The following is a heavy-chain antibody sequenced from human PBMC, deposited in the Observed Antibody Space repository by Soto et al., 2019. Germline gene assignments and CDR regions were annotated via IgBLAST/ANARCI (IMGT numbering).Heavy chain of an antibody. J-gene: IGHJ4*02. Sequence: QVQLVESGGGVVQPGRSLRLSCAASGFTFSSYAMHWVRQAPGKGLEWVAVISYDGSNKYYADSVKGRFTISRDNSKITLYLQMNSLRAEDTAVYYCASNSGWYYFDYWGQGTLVTVSS. CDR2: ISYDGSNK. V-gene: IGHV3-30-3*01. CDR3: ASNSGWYYFDY. CDR1: GFTFSSYA. D-gene: IGHD6-19*01.